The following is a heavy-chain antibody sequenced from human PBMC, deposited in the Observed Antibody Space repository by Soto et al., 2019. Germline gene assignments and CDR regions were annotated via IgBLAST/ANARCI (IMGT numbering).Heavy chain of an antibody. J-gene: IGHJ4*02. V-gene: IGHV4-59*01. CDR1: GGSISSYY. D-gene: IGHD4-17*01. CDR3: ASLPPTTGLSFDY. Sequence: SETLSLTCTVSGGSISSYYWSWIRQPPGKGLEWIGYIYYSGSTNYNPSPKSRVTISVDTSKNQFSLKLSSVTAADTAVYYCASLPPTTGLSFDYWGQGTLVTVSS. CDR2: IYYSGST.